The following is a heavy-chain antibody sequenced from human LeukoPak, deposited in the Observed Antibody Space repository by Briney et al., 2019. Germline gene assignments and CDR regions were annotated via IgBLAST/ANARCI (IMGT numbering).Heavy chain of an antibody. CDR1: GGSISSYY. D-gene: IGHD3-10*01. CDR2: IYYSGST. J-gene: IGHJ6*03. Sequence: PSETLSLTCTVSGGSISSYYWSWIRQPPGKGLEWIGYIYYSGSTNYNPSLKSRVTISVDTSKNQFSLKLSSVTAADTAVYYCARGAGIYYYSYMAVWGKGPTVTISS. V-gene: IGHV4-59*01. CDR3: ARGAGIYYYSYMAV.